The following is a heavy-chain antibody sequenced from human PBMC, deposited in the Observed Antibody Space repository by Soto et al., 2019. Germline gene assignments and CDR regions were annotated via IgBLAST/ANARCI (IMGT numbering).Heavy chain of an antibody. Sequence: EAQLVESGGGLVKPGGSLRLSCVASRFSFSDAWMNWVRQAPGKGLEWVRRIKRKRDGGTTDYAAPVKGRFIISRDDSKNTLYLQMNSLRPEDTGVYYCRIGHYGVWGQGALVTVSS. D-gene: IGHD3-16*01. J-gene: IGHJ4*02. CDR3: RIGHYGV. CDR1: RFSFSDAW. V-gene: IGHV3-15*07. CDR2: IKRKRDGGTT.